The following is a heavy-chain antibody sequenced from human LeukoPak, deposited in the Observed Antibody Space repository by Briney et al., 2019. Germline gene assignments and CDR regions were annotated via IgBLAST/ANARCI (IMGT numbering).Heavy chain of an antibody. CDR2: ISGSGGNT. J-gene: IGHJ4*02. CDR3: ANLFGYYDILTGYYSGTSYFDY. Sequence: PGGSLRLSCAASGFTFSSYAMSWVRQAPGKGLEWVSAISGSGGNTYYADSVKGRFTISRDNSKNTLYLQMNSLRAEDTAVYYCANLFGYYDILTGYYSGTSYFDYWGQGTLVTVSS. V-gene: IGHV3-23*01. CDR1: GFTFSSYA. D-gene: IGHD3-9*01.